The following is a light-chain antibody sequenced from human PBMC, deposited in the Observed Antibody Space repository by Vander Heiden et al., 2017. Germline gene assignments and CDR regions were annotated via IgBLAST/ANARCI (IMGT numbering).Light chain of an antibody. CDR1: QSIRNY. J-gene: IGKJ1*01. CDR3: QQSSSMPWT. Sequence: DIQLSQSPSSLSASVGDRVSSTCRASQSIRNYLNWYQKKSGSAPKLLIYGASVLQNGVPSRFSGSGSGTDFTLTISSLQPEDFATYYCQQSSSMPWTFGQGTKVEIK. CDR2: GAS. V-gene: IGKV1-39*01.